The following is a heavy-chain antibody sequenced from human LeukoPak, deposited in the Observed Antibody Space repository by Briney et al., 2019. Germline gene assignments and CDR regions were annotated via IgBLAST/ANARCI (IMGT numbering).Heavy chain of an antibody. V-gene: IGHV1-69*05. D-gene: IGHD3-10*01. CDR3: AREEGGVHAFDI. CDR2: IIPIFGTA. CDR1: GGTFSSYA. Sequence: SVKVSCKASGGTFSSYAISWVRQAPGQGLEWMGGIIPIFGTANYAQKFQGRVTITTDESTSTAYMELSSLRSEDTAVYYCAREEGGVHAFDIWGQGTMVTVSS. J-gene: IGHJ3*02.